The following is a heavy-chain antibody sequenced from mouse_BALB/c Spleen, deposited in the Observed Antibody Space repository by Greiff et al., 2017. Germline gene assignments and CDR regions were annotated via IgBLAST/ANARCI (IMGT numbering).Heavy chain of an antibody. J-gene: IGHJ4*01. CDR2: ISSGSSTI. CDR1: GFTFSSFG. CDR3: ALFTTATGYAMDY. D-gene: IGHD1-2*01. V-gene: IGHV5-17*02. Sequence: EVKLMESGGGLVQPGGSRKLSCAASGFTFSSFGMHWVRQAPEKGLEWVAYISSGSSTIYYADTVKGRFTISRDNPKNTLFLQMTSLRSEDTAMYYCALFTTATGYAMDYWGQGTSVTVSS.